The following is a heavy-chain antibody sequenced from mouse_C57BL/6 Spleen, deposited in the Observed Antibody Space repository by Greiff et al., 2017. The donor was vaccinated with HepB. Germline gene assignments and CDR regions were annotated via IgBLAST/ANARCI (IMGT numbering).Heavy chain of an antibody. V-gene: IGHV14-2*01. CDR3: ASSYGSPHFDY. Sequence: VHVKQSGAELVKPGASVKLSCTASGFNIKDYYMHWVKQRTEQGLEWIGRIDPEDGETKYAPKFQGKATITADTSSNTAYLQLSSLTSEDTAVYYCASSYGSPHFDYWGQGTTLTVSS. CDR2: IDPEDGET. D-gene: IGHD1-1*01. CDR1: GFNIKDYY. J-gene: IGHJ2*01.